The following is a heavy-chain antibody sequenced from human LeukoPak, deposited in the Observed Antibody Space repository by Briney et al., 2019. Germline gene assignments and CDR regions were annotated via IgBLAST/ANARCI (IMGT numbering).Heavy chain of an antibody. CDR1: GYSFTSYW. CDR3: ARSTSIAARGHFDY. V-gene: IGHV5-51*01. Sequence: GESLKISCKGSGYSFTSYWIGWVRQMPGKGLEWMGIIYPGDSETRYRPSFQGQVTISADKSISTAYLQWSSLKASDTAIYYCARSTSIAARGHFDYWGQGTLVTVSS. J-gene: IGHJ4*02. CDR2: IYPGDSET. D-gene: IGHD6-6*01.